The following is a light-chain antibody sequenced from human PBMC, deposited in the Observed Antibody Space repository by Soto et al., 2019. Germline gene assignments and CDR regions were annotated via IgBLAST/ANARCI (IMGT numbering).Light chain of an antibody. CDR2: AAS. V-gene: IGKV1-39*01. Sequence: DIQMTQSPSPLSASVGDRVTVTCRASQSISRYLNWYQQKPGNAPKLLIYAASNLQSGVPSRFIVSVSGTDFTLTISSMHPEDFATYFCQQSHTPPLTFGGGTKVEIK. CDR1: QSISRY. CDR3: QQSHTPPLT. J-gene: IGKJ4*01.